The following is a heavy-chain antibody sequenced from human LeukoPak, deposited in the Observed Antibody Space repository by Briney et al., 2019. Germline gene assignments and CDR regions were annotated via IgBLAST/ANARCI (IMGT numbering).Heavy chain of an antibody. D-gene: IGHD6-13*01. CDR1: GFTVSSNY. CDR2: IYSGGST. CDR3: AREGSSWYGLDY. V-gene: IGHV3-66*01. Sequence: GGSLRLSCAASGFTVSSNYMSWVRQAPGKGLEWVSVIYSGGSTYYADSVKGRFTISRDNSKNTLYLQMNSLRAEDTAVYYCAREGSSWYGLDYWGQGTLVTVSS. J-gene: IGHJ4*02.